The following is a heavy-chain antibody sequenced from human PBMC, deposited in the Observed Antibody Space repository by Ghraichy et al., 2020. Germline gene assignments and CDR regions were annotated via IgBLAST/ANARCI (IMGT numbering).Heavy chain of an antibody. CDR1: GFTFSNYW. CDR2: IKQDGSEI. J-gene: IGHJ6*02. CDR3: AREKAASSGNYFYYYGMDV. V-gene: IGHV3-7*01. Sequence: GWSLRLSCAASGFTFSNYWMSWVRQAPGKGLEWVASIKQDGSEIHYVDSLKGRFTISRDNAKNSLFLQMNSLRAEDTGVYYCAREKAASSGNYFYYYGMDVWGQGTTVTVSS. D-gene: IGHD3-22*01.